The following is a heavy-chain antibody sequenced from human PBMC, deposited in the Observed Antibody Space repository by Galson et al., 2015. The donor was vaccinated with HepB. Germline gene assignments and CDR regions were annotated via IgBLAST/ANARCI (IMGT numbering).Heavy chain of an antibody. CDR1: GFTFSSYS. D-gene: IGHD3-22*01. CDR2: ISSSSSTI. Sequence: SLRLSCAASGFTFSSYSMNWVRQAPGKGLEWVSYISSSSSTIYYADSVKGRFTISRDNAKNSLYLQMNSLRDEDTAVYYCARGTYYYDSSGYPNGFDPWGQGTLVTVSS. J-gene: IGHJ5*02. CDR3: ARGTYYYDSSGYPNGFDP. V-gene: IGHV3-48*02.